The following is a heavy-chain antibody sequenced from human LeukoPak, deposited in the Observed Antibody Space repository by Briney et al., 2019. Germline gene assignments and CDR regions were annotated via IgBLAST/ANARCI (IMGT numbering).Heavy chain of an antibody. V-gene: IGHV1-2*02. J-gene: IGHJ4*02. Sequence: ASVKDSCKASGYTFTGYYMHWVRQAPGQGLEWMGWINPNSGGTNYAQKFQGRVTMTRDTSISTAYMELSRLRSDDTAVYYCARSDVLLWFGELSYFDYWGQGTLVTVSS. CDR1: GYTFTGYY. CDR3: ARSDVLLWFGELSYFDY. D-gene: IGHD3-10*01. CDR2: INPNSGGT.